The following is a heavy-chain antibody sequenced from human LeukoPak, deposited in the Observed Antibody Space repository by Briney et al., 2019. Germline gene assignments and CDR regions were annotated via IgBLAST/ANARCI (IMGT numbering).Heavy chain of an antibody. CDR1: GFTFSSYG. V-gene: IGHV3-30*18. D-gene: IGHD6-13*01. CDR3: AKDFSCSYSSSWYAIDY. Sequence: GGSLRLSCAASGFTFSSYGMHWVRQAPGKGLEWVAVISHDGSNKYYADSVKGRFTISRDNSKNTLYLQMNSLRAEDTAVYYCAKDFSCSYSSSWYAIDYWGQGTLVTVSS. CDR2: ISHDGSNK. J-gene: IGHJ4*02.